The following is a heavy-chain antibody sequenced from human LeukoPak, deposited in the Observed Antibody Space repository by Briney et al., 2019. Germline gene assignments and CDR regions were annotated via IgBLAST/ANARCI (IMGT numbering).Heavy chain of an antibody. V-gene: IGHV3-30*02. Sequence: GGSLRLSCAASGFTFSTYGMHWVRQARGKGLEWVSFILYDGSNKYYADSVKGRFTISRDNSKNTLYLQMDSLRPEDTAVYYCATSPWKLPYDWGLGSLVTVSS. D-gene: IGHD1-1*01. CDR3: ATSPWKLPYD. CDR2: ILYDGSNK. CDR1: GFTFSTYG. J-gene: IGHJ4*02.